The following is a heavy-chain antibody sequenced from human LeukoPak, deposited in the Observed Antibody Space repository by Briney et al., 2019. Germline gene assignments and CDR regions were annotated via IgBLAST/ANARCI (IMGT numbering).Heavy chain of an antibody. J-gene: IGHJ4*02. CDR1: GFTFSKYA. Sequence: PGGSLSLSCAASGFTFSKYAMSWVRQAPGKGLEWVSGISGTGGATYYADSVKGRFTISRDNSKNTLSLQMNSLRAEDTAVYYSAKGIESSGSYYTSFDYWGQGTLVTVSS. CDR2: ISGTGGAT. V-gene: IGHV3-23*01. D-gene: IGHD1-26*01. CDR3: AKGIESSGSYYTSFDY.